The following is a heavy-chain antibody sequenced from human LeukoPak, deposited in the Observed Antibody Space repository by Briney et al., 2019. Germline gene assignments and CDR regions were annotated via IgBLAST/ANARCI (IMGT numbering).Heavy chain of an antibody. D-gene: IGHD6-19*01. CDR1: GFTFSSYA. Sequence: GGSLRLSCAASGFTFSSYAMSWVRQAPGKGLEWVSAISDSGGSTYYADSVKGRFTISRDSSKNTLYLQMNSLRAEDTAVYYCARDKSIAVAGIHYGMDVWGQGTTVTVSS. CDR3: ARDKSIAVAGIHYGMDV. CDR2: ISDSGGST. J-gene: IGHJ6*02. V-gene: IGHV3-23*01.